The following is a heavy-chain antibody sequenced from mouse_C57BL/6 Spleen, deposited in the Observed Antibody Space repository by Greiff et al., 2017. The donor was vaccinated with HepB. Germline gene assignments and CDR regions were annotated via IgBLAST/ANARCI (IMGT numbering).Heavy chain of an antibody. D-gene: IGHD3-3*01. CDR3: ARPGTGYFDY. Sequence: DVKLVESGGGLVKPGGSLKLSCAASGFTFSDYGMHWVRQAPEKGLEWVAYISSGSSTIYYADTVKGRFTISRDNAKNTLFLQMTSLRSEDTTMYYCARPGTGYFDYWGQGTTLTVSS. CDR1: GFTFSDYG. V-gene: IGHV5-17*01. J-gene: IGHJ2*01. CDR2: ISSGSSTI.